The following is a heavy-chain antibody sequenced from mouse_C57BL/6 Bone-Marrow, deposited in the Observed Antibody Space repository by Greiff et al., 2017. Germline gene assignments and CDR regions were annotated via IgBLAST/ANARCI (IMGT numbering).Heavy chain of an antibody. CDR2: IYPGGGYT. V-gene: IGHV1-63*01. CDR1: GYTFTNYW. Sequence: VQLQQSGAELVRPGTSVKMSCKASGYTFTNYWIGWVKQRPGNGLEWIGDIYPGGGYTKYNEKFKGKATLTADKSSSTAYMQFSSLTSEDSAIYYFARFGLDSIFVAYWGQGTLVTVSA. J-gene: IGHJ3*01. CDR3: ARFGLDSIFVAY. D-gene: IGHD2-3*01.